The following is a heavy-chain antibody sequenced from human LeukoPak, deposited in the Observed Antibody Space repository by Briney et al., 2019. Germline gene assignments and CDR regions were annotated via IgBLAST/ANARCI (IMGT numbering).Heavy chain of an antibody. J-gene: IGHJ4*02. CDR1: GFTFSSYS. Sequence: GGSLRLSCAASGFTFSSYSMNWVRQAPGKGLEWVSSISHSSSYIYYADSVKGRFTVSRDNAKNSLYLQMNSLRAEDTAVYYCTRGAGTGWRFDSWGQGTLLTVSS. CDR2: ISHSSSYI. CDR3: TRGAGTGWRFDS. V-gene: IGHV3-21*01. D-gene: IGHD6-19*01.